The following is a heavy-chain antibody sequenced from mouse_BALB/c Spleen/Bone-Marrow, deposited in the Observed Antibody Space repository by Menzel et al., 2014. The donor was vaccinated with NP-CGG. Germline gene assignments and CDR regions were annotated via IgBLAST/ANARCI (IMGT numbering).Heavy chain of an antibody. CDR1: GYAFSSYW. D-gene: IGHD2-1*01. CDR3: AFGNYDFDY. J-gene: IGHJ2*01. V-gene: IGHV1-80*01. CDR2: IYPGDGDT. Sequence: VQVVESGAELVRPGSSVKISCKASGYAFSSYWMNWVKQRPGQGLEWIGQIYPGDGDTNYSGKFKGKATLTADESSSTAYMQLGSLTSEDSAVYFCAFGNYDFDYWGQGTTLTVSS.